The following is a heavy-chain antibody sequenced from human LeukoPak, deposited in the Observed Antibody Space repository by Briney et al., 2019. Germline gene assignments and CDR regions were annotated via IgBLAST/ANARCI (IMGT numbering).Heavy chain of an antibody. CDR1: GFTFSSYT. D-gene: IGHD5-18*01. Sequence: GGSLRLSCAASGFTFSSYTMNWVRQAPGKGLVWVSHINSDGSIASYADSVKGRFTISRDNAKNTLYLQMNSLRAEDTAVYCCARDAVDTANAVWGQGTTVTVSS. J-gene: IGHJ6*02. CDR2: INSDGSIA. V-gene: IGHV3-74*01. CDR3: ARDAVDTANAV.